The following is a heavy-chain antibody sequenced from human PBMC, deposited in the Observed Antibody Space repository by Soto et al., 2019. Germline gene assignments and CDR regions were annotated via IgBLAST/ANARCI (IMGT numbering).Heavy chain of an antibody. Sequence: RGESLKISCKGSGYIFTSYWIGWVRQMPGKGLEWMGIIYPGDSDTRYSPSFQGQVTISADKYLRTAYLQWRSLKASDTAMYYCARHTNDYSTYWGLWYFEYWGQGTLVTVSS. CDR3: ARHTNDYSTYWGLWYFEY. CDR1: GYIFTSYW. J-gene: IGHJ4*02. V-gene: IGHV5-51*01. D-gene: IGHD4-4*01. CDR2: IYPGDSDT.